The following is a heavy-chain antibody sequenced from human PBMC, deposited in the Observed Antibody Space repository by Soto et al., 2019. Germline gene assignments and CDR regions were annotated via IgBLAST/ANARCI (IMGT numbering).Heavy chain of an antibody. V-gene: IGHV1-69*13. J-gene: IGHJ4*02. CDR1: GGTFSSYA. D-gene: IGHD3-10*01. Sequence: EASVKVSCKASGGTFSSYAISWVRQAPGQGLEWMGGIIPIFGTANYAQKFQGRVTITADESTSTAYMELSSLRSEDTAVYYCARAPAAYATMVRGVNRPFDYWGQGTLVTVSS. CDR3: ARAPAAYATMVRGVNRPFDY. CDR2: IIPIFGTA.